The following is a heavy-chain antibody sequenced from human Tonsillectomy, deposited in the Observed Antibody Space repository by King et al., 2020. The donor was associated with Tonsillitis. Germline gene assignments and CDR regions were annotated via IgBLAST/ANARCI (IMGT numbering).Heavy chain of an antibody. CDR1: GFTVSSNY. CDR3: ASECAYEWNYGSFYYYGMDV. J-gene: IGHJ6*02. V-gene: IGHV3-53*01. CDR2: IYSSGST. Sequence: VQLVESGGGLIQPGGSLRLSCAASGFTVSSNYMSWVRQAPGKGLEWVSIIYSSGSTYYADSGKGRFTISRDNSKNTLYLQMNSLRAEDTAVYYCASECAYEWNYGSFYYYGMDVWGQGTTVTVSS. D-gene: IGHD1-7*01.